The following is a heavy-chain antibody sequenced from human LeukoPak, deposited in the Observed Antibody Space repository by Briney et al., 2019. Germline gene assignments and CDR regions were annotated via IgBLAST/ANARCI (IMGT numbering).Heavy chain of an antibody. D-gene: IGHD6-13*01. V-gene: IGHV1-18*01. CDR1: GYTFTNYG. Sequence: ASVKVSCKASGYTFTNYGISWVRQAPGQGPEWMGWISAYSGHTNYAQKLQGRVTMTTDTSTSTAYMELRSLRSDDTAVYYRARGNHSGSWSWFDPWGQGTLVSVSA. CDR2: ISAYSGHT. J-gene: IGHJ5*02. CDR3: ARGNHSGSWSWFDP.